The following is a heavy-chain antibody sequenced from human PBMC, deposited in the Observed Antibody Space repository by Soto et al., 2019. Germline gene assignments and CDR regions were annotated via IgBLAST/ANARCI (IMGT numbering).Heavy chain of an antibody. J-gene: IGHJ4*02. CDR3: EKATRGQCICAICYAFDF. CDR1: GFTFTNYA. V-gene: IGHV3-23*01. D-gene: IGHD2-2*01. CDR2: VIGTGIDT. Sequence: EVQLLESGGGLVQPGGSLRLSCAASGFTFTNYAMNWVRHSPGKGLELVASVIGTGIDTYHAASVKGRFTISRDNSRNTMYLEMSRLRAEGKAMYHCEKATRGQCICAICYAFDFWGQGILVTVS.